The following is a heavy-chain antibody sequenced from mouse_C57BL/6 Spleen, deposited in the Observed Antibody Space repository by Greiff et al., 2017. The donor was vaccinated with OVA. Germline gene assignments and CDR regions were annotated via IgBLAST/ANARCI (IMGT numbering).Heavy chain of an antibody. CDR1: GYTFTDYS. D-gene: IGHD3-2*02. CDR2: IYPGSGNT. J-gene: IGHJ3*01. CDR3: ARAGEAFAY. V-gene: IGHV1-76*01. Sequence: VKLVESGAELVRPGASVKLSCKASGYTFTDYSINWVKQRPGQGLEWIARIYPGSGNTYYNEKFKGKATLTAEKASSTAYMQLSSLTSEDSAVYFCARAGEAFAYWGQGTLVTVSA.